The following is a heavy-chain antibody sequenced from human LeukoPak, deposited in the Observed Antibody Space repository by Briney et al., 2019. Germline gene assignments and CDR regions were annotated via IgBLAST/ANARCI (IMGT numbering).Heavy chain of an antibody. D-gene: IGHD2-21*02. Sequence: SETLSLTCAVYGGSFSGYYWSWIRQPPGKGLEWIGEIHHSKSSNYYPSLKSRVTISVDKSKNQFSLELNSVTAADTAVYYCARGGDWLFDYWGQGILVTVSS. CDR2: IHHSKSS. CDR3: ARGGDWLFDY. J-gene: IGHJ4*02. CDR1: GGSFSGYY. V-gene: IGHV4-34*01.